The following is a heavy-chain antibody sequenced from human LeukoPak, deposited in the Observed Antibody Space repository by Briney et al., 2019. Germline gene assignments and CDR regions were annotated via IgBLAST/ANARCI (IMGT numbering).Heavy chain of an antibody. CDR2: IFYTGDS. D-gene: IGHD2-21*01. CDR3: ARHRFASPLDS. J-gene: IGHJ4*02. CDR1: GGSISSYY. Sequence: SETLSLTCTVSGGSISSYYWSWIRQPPGKGLEWIGYIFYTGDSNHNPSFKSRVSISLDTSEDQISLKLSSVTAADTAVYYCARHRFASPLDSWGQGTLVTVSS. V-gene: IGHV4-59*08.